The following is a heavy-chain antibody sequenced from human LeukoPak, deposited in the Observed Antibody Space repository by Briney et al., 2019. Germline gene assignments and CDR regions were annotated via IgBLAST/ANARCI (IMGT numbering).Heavy chain of an antibody. CDR1: GSSFTTNAVD. Sequence: SGPTLVNPTQTLTLTCTYSGSSFTTNAVDVGWIRQPPGKAPEWLALIYWDDEGHYSPSLKSRLTITRDTSENQVVLTMTNMDPVDTATYYCAHSLLQPRAWGNAFDVWGQGTMVIVSS. D-gene: IGHD2-15*01. V-gene: IGHV2-5*02. CDR3: AHSLLQPRAWGNAFDV. CDR2: IYWDDEG. J-gene: IGHJ3*01.